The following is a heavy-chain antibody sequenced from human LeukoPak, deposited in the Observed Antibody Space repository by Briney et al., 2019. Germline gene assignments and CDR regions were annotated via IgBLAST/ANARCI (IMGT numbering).Heavy chain of an antibody. CDR1: GGSFSGYY. D-gene: IGHD6-19*01. J-gene: IGHJ4*02. CDR2: INHSGST. Sequence: SETLSLTCAVYGGSFSGYYWSWSRRRPRKGLEWIGEINHSGSTNYNPSLKSRVTISVDTSKNQFSLKLSSVTAADTAVYYCARSSGWYPAAAIDYWGQGTLVTVSS. CDR3: ARSSGWYPAAAIDY. V-gene: IGHV4-34*01.